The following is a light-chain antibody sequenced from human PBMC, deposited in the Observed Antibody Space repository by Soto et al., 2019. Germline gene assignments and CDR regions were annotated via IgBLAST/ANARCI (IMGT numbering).Light chain of an antibody. CDR2: EVI. V-gene: IGLV2-14*01. CDR1: NSDVNY. J-gene: IGLJ3*02. Sequence: QSALTQPASVSGAPGQSITISCTGTNSDVNYVSWHQQHPGKAPKLMIYEVINRSSGVSTRFSGSKSGNTASLTISGLQAEDEADYYCGTWDSSLSAWVFGGGTKVTVL. CDR3: GTWDSSLSAWV.